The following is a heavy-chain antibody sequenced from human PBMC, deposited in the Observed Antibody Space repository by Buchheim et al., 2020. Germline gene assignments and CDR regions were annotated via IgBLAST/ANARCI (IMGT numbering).Heavy chain of an antibody. J-gene: IGHJ6*03. CDR2: IWYDGKST. V-gene: IGHV3-33*08. CDR1: GFTFSDYA. Sequence: GQLLESGGNLVQPGGSLRLSCATSGFTFSDYAMNWVRQPPGKGLERVADIWYDGKSTSYADSVEGRFTISRDNSKNTLYLQMKSLRAEDTAVYYCARSGEHLYYYMDLWGKGTT. CDR3: ARSGEHLYYYMDL. D-gene: IGHD1-14*01.